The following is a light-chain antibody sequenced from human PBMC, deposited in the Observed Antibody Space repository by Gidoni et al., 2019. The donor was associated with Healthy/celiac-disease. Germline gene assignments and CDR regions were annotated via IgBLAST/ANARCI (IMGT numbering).Light chain of an antibody. CDR3: SSYTSSSTFDVV. Sequence: QSALTQPPSVSGSPGQSVTISCTGTSSDVGSSNRVSWYQQPPGTAPKLMIYEVSNRPSGVPDRFSGSKSGNTASLTISGLQAEDEADYYCSSYTSSSTFDVVFGGGTKLTVL. J-gene: IGLJ2*01. CDR1: SSDVGSSNR. CDR2: EVS. V-gene: IGLV2-18*02.